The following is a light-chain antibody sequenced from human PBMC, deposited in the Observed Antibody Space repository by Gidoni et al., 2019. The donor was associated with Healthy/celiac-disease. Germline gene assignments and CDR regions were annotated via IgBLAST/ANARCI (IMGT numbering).Light chain of an antibody. CDR1: QSISSY. V-gene: IGKV1-39*01. CDR3: QQSYSTPPGHFT. J-gene: IGKJ3*01. CDR2: AAS. Sequence: DIQMTQSPSSLSASVGDRVTITCRASQSISSYLNWYQQKPGKAPKLLIYAASSLQSGVPSRFSGSGSGTDFTLTISSLQPEDFATYYCQQSYSTPPGHFTFGPGTKVDIK.